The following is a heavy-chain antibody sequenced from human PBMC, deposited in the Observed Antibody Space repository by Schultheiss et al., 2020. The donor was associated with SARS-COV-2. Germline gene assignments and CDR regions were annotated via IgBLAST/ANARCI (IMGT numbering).Heavy chain of an antibody. CDR2: INSDGSST. CDR3: ARDQAYSSGWYLTYYYYYYMDV. D-gene: IGHD6-19*01. Sequence: GGSLRLSCAASGFTFSSYSMNWVRQAPGKGLEWVSRINSDGSSTSYADSVKGRFTISRDNAKNTLYLQMNSLRAEDTAVYYCARDQAYSSGWYLTYYYYYYMDVWGKGTTVTVSS. V-gene: IGHV3-74*01. CDR1: GFTFSSYS. J-gene: IGHJ6*03.